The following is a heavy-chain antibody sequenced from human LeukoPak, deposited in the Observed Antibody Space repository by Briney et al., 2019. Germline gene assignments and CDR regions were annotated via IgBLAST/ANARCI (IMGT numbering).Heavy chain of an antibody. Sequence: GGSLRLSCAASEFTFSSYGMSWVRQAPGKGLEWVSASGSGGSTYYADSVKGRFTISRDNSKNTLYLQMNSLRAEDTAVYYCAKGGEWLVASAFYYYYLDVWGKGTTVTISS. J-gene: IGHJ6*03. D-gene: IGHD6-19*01. CDR2: SGSGGST. V-gene: IGHV3-23*01. CDR3: AKGGEWLVASAFYYYYLDV. CDR1: EFTFSSYG.